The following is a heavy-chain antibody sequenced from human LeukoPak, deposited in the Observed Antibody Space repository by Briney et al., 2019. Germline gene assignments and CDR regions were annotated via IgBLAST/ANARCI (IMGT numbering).Heavy chain of an antibody. J-gene: IGHJ4*02. CDR3: AREDRNYVAFDY. V-gene: IGHV1-69*13. D-gene: IGHD1-14*01. CDR1: GGTFSSYA. Sequence: SVKVSCKASGGTFSSYAISWVRQAPGQGLEWMGGVIPIFGTANYAQKFQGRVTITADESTSTAYMELSSLRAEDTAVYYCAREDRNYVAFDYWGQGTLVTVSS. CDR2: VIPIFGTA.